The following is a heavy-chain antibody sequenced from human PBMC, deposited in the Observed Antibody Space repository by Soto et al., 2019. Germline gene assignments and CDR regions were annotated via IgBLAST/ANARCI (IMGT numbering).Heavy chain of an antibody. CDR1: GFTFGSYA. J-gene: IGHJ4*02. CDR3: SKDNGNYGSGSVSQ. Sequence: EVQLLESGGGLVQPGGSLRLSCAASGFTFGSYAMSWVRQAPGKGLEWVSLISGTGDSSEYANSVKGRFTISRDYSKTTVFLQMNSLRAEDTAVYFCSKDNGNYGSGSVSQWGQGTLVTVSS. V-gene: IGHV3-23*01. D-gene: IGHD3-10*01. CDR2: ISGTGDSS.